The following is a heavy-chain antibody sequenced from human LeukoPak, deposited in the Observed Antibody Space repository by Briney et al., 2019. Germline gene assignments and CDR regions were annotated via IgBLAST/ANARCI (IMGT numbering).Heavy chain of an antibody. D-gene: IGHD4-17*01. CDR1: GFTFTDFG. J-gene: IGHJ4*02. V-gene: IGHV3-30*02. Sequence: QPGGSLRLSCAASGFTFTDFGMHWVRQAPGNGLDWVSHIRRDGRSKFYAESVKGRFTISRDNSKNTLYLQMNSLRAEDTAVYYCAKDRDDYGDDCWGQGILVTVST. CDR3: AKDRDDYGDDC. CDR2: IRRDGRSK.